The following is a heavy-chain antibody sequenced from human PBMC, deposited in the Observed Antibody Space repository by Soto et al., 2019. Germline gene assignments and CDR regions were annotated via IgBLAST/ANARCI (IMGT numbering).Heavy chain of an antibody. CDR1: GYTFTSYY. J-gene: IGHJ4*02. D-gene: IGHD3-22*01. V-gene: IGHV1-46*01. CDR2: INPSGGST. Sequence: GASVKVSWKASGYTFTSYYMHWVRQAPGQGLEWMGIINPSGGSTRYAQKFQGRVTMTRDTSTSTVYMELSSLRPEDTAVYYCARGLIYDSSGYYFDYWGQGTLVTVSS. CDR3: ARGLIYDSSGYYFDY.